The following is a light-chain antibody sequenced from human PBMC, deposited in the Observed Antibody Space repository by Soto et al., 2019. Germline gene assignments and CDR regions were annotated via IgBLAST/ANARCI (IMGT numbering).Light chain of an antibody. Sequence: QSALTQPASVSGSPGQSITFSCTGTSSDIGVYNYVSWYQQHPGKAPKLMIYEVSNRPSGVSHRFSGSKSGNTASLTISGLQAEDEADYYCSSYRTGGPFVFGTGTKLTVL. CDR2: EVS. J-gene: IGLJ1*01. CDR3: SSYRTGGPFV. CDR1: SSDIGVYNY. V-gene: IGLV2-14*01.